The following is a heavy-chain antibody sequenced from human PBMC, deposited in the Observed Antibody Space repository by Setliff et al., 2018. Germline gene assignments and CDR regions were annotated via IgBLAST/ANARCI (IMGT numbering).Heavy chain of an antibody. D-gene: IGHD1-26*01. CDR3: ARGQDSGSWIIDG. CDR2: INTDSGNT. V-gene: IGHV1-3*04. J-gene: IGHJ4*02. Sequence: ASVKVSCKASGYTFNFYGMHWVRQAPGQRPEWMGWINTDSGNTRYSQKFQGRATIARDTSASTAYMELSSLRSEDTAIYFCARGQDSGSWIIDGWGQGALVTVSS. CDR1: GYTFNFYG.